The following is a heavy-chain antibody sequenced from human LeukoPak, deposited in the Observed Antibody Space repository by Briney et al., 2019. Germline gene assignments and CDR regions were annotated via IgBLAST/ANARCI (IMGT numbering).Heavy chain of an antibody. CDR1: GGSFSGYY. Sequence: SETLSLTCAVYGGSFSGYYWSWIRQPPGKGLEWIGEINHSGSTNYNPSLKSRVTISVDTSKNQFSLKLSSVTAADTAVYYCAPGRYCTNGVCSKALGYWGQGTLVTVSS. V-gene: IGHV4-34*01. CDR2: INHSGST. D-gene: IGHD2-8*01. CDR3: APGRYCTNGVCSKALGY. J-gene: IGHJ4*02.